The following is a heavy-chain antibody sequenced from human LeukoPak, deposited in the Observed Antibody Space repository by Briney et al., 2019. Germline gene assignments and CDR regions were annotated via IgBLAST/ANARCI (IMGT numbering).Heavy chain of an antibody. CDR1: GFTVSSNY. Sequence: GGSLRLSCAASGFTVSSNYMSWVRQAPGKGLEWVSGINWNGGSTGYADSVKGRFTISRDNAKNSLYLQMNSLRAEDTALYYCAREVGYSGYDADNWFDPWGQGTLVTVSS. CDR3: AREVGYSGYDADNWFDP. CDR2: INWNGGST. D-gene: IGHD5-12*01. J-gene: IGHJ5*02. V-gene: IGHV3-20*04.